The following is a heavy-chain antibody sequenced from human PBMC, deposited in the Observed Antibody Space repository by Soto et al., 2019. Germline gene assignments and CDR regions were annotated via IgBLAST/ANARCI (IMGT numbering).Heavy chain of an antibody. CDR1: GFIFSSYA. CDR3: AKGSVSVPRPVRMDV. J-gene: IGHJ6*02. D-gene: IGHD1-26*01. CDR2: ISGSGGST. Sequence: GGSLRLSCAASGFIFSSYAMNWVRQAPGKGLEWVSSISGSGGSTYYTDSVKGRFTISRDNSKNTLHVQMNSLRAEDTAVYYCAKGSVSVPRPVRMDVWGQGTTVTVSS. V-gene: IGHV3-23*01.